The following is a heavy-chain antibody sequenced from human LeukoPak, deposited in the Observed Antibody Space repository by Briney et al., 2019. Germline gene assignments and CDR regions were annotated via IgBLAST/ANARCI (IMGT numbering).Heavy chain of an antibody. CDR1: GGSISSGGYY. V-gene: IGHV4-31*03. CDR3: AREGMAPAAEWAFDI. D-gene: IGHD6-13*01. CDR2: IYYSGST. J-gene: IGHJ3*02. Sequence: SETLSLTCTVSGGSISSGGYYWSWIRQHPGKGLEWIGYIYYSGSTYYNPSLKSRVTISVDTSKNQFSLKLSSVTAADTAVYYCAREGMAPAAEWAFDIWGQGTMVTVSS.